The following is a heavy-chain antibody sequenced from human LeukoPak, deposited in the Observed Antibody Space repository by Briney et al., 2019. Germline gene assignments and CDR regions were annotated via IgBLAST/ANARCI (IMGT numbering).Heavy chain of an antibody. D-gene: IGHD4-23*01. Sequence: SETLSLTCTVSGGSINNYYWSWIRQPAGKGLEWIGRFYTGGTTNYNPSLKSRVTISVDTSKNQFSLRLSSVTTADTAVYYCARDPNSALWGQGTLVTVSS. CDR2: FYTGGTT. CDR3: ARDPNSAL. J-gene: IGHJ4*02. CDR1: GGSINNYY. V-gene: IGHV4-4*07.